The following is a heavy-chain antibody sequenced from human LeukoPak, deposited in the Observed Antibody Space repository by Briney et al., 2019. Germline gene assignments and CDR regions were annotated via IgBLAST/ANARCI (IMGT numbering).Heavy chain of an antibody. V-gene: IGHV1-69*01. CDR1: GGTFSSYA. J-gene: IGHJ6*03. D-gene: IGHD2-8*01. Sequence: SVKVSCKASGGTFSSYAISWVRQAPGQGLEWMGGVIPIFGTANYAQKFQGRVTITADESTSTAYMELSSLRSEDTAVYYCARVHLISGTYYYMDVWGKGTTVTVSS. CDR3: ARVHLISGTYYYMDV. CDR2: VIPIFGTA.